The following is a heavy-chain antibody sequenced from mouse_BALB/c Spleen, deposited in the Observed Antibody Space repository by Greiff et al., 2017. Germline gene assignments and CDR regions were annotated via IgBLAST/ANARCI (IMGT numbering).Heavy chain of an antibody. CDR1: GFNIKDTY. CDR2: IDPANGNT. D-gene: IGHD2-14*01. CDR3: AGGRYDVY. J-gene: IGHJ2*01. Sequence: VQLQQSGAELVKPGASVKLSCTASGFNIKDTYMHWVKQRPEQGLEWIGRIDPANGNTKYDPKFQGKATITADTSSNTAYLQLSSLTSEDTAVYYCAGGRYDVYWGQGTTLTVSS. V-gene: IGHV14-3*02.